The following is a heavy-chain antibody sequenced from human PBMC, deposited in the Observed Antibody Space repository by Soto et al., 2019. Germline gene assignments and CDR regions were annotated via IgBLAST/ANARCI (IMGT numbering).Heavy chain of an antibody. CDR1: GGSISSYY. CDR3: ARSPDSSGYYPRWYYYGMDV. CDR2: IYYSGST. D-gene: IGHD3-22*01. Sequence: SETLSLICTVSGGSISSYYWSWIRQPPGKGLEWIGYIYYSGSTNYNPSLKSRVTISVDTSKNQFSLKLSSVTAADTAVYYCARSPDSSGYYPRWYYYGMDVWGQGTTVTVSS. V-gene: IGHV4-59*12. J-gene: IGHJ6*02.